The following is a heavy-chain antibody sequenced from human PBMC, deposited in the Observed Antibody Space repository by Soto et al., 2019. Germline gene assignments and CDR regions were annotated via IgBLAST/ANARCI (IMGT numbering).Heavy chain of an antibody. CDR3: ARRYYASAIVGFDP. J-gene: IGHJ5*02. CDR2: MNPNSGNT. CDR1: GYTFTSYD. V-gene: IGHV1-8*01. Sequence: QVQLVQSGAEVKKPGASVKVSCKASGYTFTSYDINWVRQATGQGLEWMGWMNPNSGNTGYAQKFQGRVTMTRNTSRSTAYMELRSLRSEDTAVYYCARRYYASAIVGFDPWGQGTLVTVSS. D-gene: IGHD1-26*01.